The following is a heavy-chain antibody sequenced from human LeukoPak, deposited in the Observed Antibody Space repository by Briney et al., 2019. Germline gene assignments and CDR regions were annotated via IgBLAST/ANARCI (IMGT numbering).Heavy chain of an antibody. D-gene: IGHD6-19*01. CDR1: GFTFSDYA. V-gene: IGHV3-7*04. Sequence: GRSLRLSCTGSGFTFSDYAMSWVRQAPGKGLEWVANIKQDGSEKYYVDSVKGRFTISRDNARNSLYLQMNSLRAEDTAVYYCARDSSGVSQFDYWGQGTLVTVSS. CDR3: ARDSSGVSQFDY. CDR2: IKQDGSEK. J-gene: IGHJ4*02.